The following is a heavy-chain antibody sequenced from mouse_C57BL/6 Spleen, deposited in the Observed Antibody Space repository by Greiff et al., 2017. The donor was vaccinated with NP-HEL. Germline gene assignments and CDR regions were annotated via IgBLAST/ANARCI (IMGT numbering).Heavy chain of an antibody. Sequence: EVQVVESGPGLVKPSQSLSLTCSVTGYSITSGYYWNWIRQFPGNKLEWMGYISYDGSNNYNPSLKNRISITRDTSKNQFFLKLNSVTTEDTATYYCARSTGTWDYFDYWGQGTTLTVSS. CDR1: GYSITSGYY. CDR3: ARSTGTWDYFDY. D-gene: IGHD4-1*02. V-gene: IGHV3-6*01. CDR2: ISYDGSN. J-gene: IGHJ2*01.